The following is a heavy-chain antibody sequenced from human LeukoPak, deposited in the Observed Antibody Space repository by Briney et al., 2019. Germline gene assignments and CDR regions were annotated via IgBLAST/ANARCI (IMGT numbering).Heavy chain of an antibody. CDR1: GFTFSSYA. CDR3: ARGGHYDNLWGRYRQKDGFDY. D-gene: IGHD3-16*02. Sequence: GGSLRLSCAASGFTFSSYAMTWVRQAPGKGLEWVSAISGSGGSTYFADSVKGRFTISRDNSKNTLYLQMNSLRAEDTAVYFCARGGHYDNLWGRYRQKDGFDYWGRGTLVTVSS. J-gene: IGHJ4*02. V-gene: IGHV3-23*01. CDR2: ISGSGGST.